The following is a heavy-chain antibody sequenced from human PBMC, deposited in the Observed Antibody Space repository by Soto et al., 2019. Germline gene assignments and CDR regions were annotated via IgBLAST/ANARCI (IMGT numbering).Heavy chain of an antibody. V-gene: IGHV4-39*01. CDR2: IYYSGST. D-gene: IGHD6-19*01. CDR3: ASADSSGWQNYYYYYYMDV. CDR1: GGSISSSSYY. J-gene: IGHJ6*03. Sequence: PSETLSLTCTVSGGSISSSSYYWGWIRQPPGKGLEWIGSIYYSGSTYYNPSLKSRVTISVDTSKNQFSLKLSSVTAADTAVYYCASADSSGWQNYYYYYYMDVWGKGTTVTVSS.